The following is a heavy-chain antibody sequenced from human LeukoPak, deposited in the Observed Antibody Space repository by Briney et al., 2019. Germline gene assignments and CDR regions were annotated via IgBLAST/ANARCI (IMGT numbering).Heavy chain of an antibody. CDR3: AKDPDIDGITPGGYFDY. Sequence: TGGSLRLSCAASGFTFSSYGMHWVRQAPGKGLEWVAVIWYDGSNKYYADSVKGRFTISRDNSKNTLYLQMNSLRAEDTAVYYCAKDPDIDGITPGGYFDYWGQGTLVTVSS. CDR2: IWYDGSNK. J-gene: IGHJ4*02. V-gene: IGHV3-33*06. CDR1: GFTFSSYG. D-gene: IGHD2-15*01.